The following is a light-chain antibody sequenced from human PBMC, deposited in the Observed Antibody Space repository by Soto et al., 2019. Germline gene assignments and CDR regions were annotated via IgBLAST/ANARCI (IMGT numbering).Light chain of an antibody. CDR3: QQSYSTPPT. CDR2: GAS. CDR1: QSINYY. V-gene: IGKV1-39*01. Sequence: DIQMTQSPSSLSAFVGDRVTITCRANQSINYYLNWYQQQPGKAPRLLIHGASSLQSGVPSRFSGSRSVTAFTITSSSMQPEDIATYYCQQSYSTPPTFGQGTKVDIK. J-gene: IGKJ1*01.